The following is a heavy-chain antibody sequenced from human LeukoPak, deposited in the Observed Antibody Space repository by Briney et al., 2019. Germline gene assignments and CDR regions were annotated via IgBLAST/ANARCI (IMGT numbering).Heavy chain of an antibody. CDR3: ARSSGYARREPDDGYYFDY. Sequence: GGSLRLSCAASGFTFSSYAMHWVRQAPGKGLEWVAVISYDGSNKYYADSVKGRFTISRDNSKNTLYLQMNSLRAEDTAVYYCARSSGYARREPDDGYYFDYWGQGTLVTVSS. V-gene: IGHV3-30-3*01. J-gene: IGHJ4*02. CDR1: GFTFSSYA. CDR2: ISYDGSNK. D-gene: IGHD5-12*01.